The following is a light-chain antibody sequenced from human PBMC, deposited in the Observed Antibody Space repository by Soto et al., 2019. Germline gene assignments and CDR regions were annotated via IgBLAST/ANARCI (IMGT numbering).Light chain of an antibody. V-gene: IGLV2-11*01. J-gene: IGLJ1*01. CDR3: CSYAGSYTYV. Sequence: QSVLTQPHSLSGSPGQSVTFSCPGTSSDVGGYNIVSWYQQHPGKAPKLMIFDVSKRPSGVPDRFSGSKSGNTASLTISGLQAEDEADYYCCSYAGSYTYVFGTGTKVTVL. CDR1: SSDVGGYNI. CDR2: DVS.